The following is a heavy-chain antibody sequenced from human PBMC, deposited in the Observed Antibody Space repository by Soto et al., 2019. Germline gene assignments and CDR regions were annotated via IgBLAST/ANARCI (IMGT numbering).Heavy chain of an antibody. CDR2: ISAYNGNT. Sequence: ASVKVSCKASGYTFTSYGISWVRQAPGQGLEWMGWISAYNGNTNYAQKLQGRVTMTTDTSTSTAYMELSSLRSEDTAVYYCARDNCSSTSCYFVSYYYYMDVWGKGTTVTVSS. D-gene: IGHD2-2*01. V-gene: IGHV1-18*01. CDR1: GYTFTSYG. J-gene: IGHJ6*03. CDR3: ARDNCSSTSCYFVSYYYYMDV.